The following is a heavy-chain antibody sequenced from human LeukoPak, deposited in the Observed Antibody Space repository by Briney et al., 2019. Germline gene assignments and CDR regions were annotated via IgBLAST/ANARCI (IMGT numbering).Heavy chain of an antibody. V-gene: IGHV4-39*01. CDR2: LAYSGNT. CDR3: ASSTSYYYDSSGYFEY. J-gene: IGHJ4*02. Sequence: PSETLSPTCTVSGGLIGSSSFYWAWIRQPPGKGLEWIGSLAYSGNTYYKSSLKSRVTLSVDASKNQFSLNLTSVTAADTALFYCASSTSYYYDSSGYFEYWGQGILVTVSS. D-gene: IGHD3-22*01. CDR1: GGLIGSSSFY.